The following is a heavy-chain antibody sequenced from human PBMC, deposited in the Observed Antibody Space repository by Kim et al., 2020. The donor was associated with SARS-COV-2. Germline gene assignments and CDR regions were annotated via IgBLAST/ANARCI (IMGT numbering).Heavy chain of an antibody. CDR3: AKGALGGSGSYKEYYYYYYGMDV. CDR1: GFTFSSYA. J-gene: IGHJ6*02. Sequence: GGSLRLSCAASGFTFSSYAMSWVRQAPGKGLEWVSAISGSGGSTYYADSVKGRFTISRDNSKNTLYLQMNSLRAEDTAVYYCAKGALGGSGSYKEYYYYYYGMDVWGQGTTFTVSS. V-gene: IGHV3-23*01. CDR2: ISGSGGST. D-gene: IGHD3-10*01.